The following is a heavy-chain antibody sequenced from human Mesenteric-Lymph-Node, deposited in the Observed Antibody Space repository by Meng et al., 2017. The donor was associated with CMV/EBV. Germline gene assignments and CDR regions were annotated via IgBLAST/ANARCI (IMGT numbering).Heavy chain of an antibody. CDR3: ERDQTSPYYYYYGMDV. D-gene: IGHD2-2*01. V-gene: IGHV4-59*01. J-gene: IGHJ6*02. CDR1: GGSFSGYY. CDR2: IYYSGST. Sequence: SETLSLTCAVFGGSFSGYYWSWIRQPPGKGLEWIGYIYYSGSTNYNPSLKSRVTISLDTSKNQFSLKLSSVTAANTAVYYCERDQTSPYYYYYGMDVWGQGTTVTVSS.